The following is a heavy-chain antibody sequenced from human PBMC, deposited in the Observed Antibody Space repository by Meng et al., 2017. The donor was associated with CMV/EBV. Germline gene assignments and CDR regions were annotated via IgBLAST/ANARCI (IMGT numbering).Heavy chain of an antibody. CDR2: IYSSGGT. CDR3: ARGGITGSTSAWYAPNYFDF. Sequence: YYWALLLRPPGEELEWFGYIYSSGGTIYNPSLTSRVTMSVDTSKNQFSLKVNSVTTTDTAVYYCARGGITGSTSAWYAPNYFDFWGQGALVTVSS. D-gene: IGHD6-19*01. J-gene: IGHJ4*02. V-gene: IGHV4-59*01. CDR1: YY.